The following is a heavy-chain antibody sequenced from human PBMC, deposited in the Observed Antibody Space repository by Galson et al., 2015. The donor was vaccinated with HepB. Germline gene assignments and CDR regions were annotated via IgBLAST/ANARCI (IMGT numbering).Heavy chain of an antibody. CDR1: GYTFTSYG. V-gene: IGHV1-18*01. CDR3: ARGSLLLWFGELLSGNDAFDI. J-gene: IGHJ3*02. CDR2: ISAYNGNT. Sequence: SVKVSCKASGYTFTSYGISWVRQAPGQGLEWMGWISAYNGNTNYAQKLQGRVTMTTDTSTSTAYMELRSPRSDDTAVYYCARGSLLLWFGELLSGNDAFDIWGQGTMVTVSS. D-gene: IGHD3-10*01.